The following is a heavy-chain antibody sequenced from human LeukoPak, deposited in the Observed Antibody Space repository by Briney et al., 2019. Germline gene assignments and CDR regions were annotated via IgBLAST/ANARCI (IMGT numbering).Heavy chain of an antibody. D-gene: IGHD3-9*01. Sequence: SVKFSCKASGGTFSSYAISWVRQPPGQGLEWMGRIIPILGIANYAQKFQGIVTITADKSTSTAYMELSSLRSEDTAVYYCAQDFPYYDILTGYSPFDYWGQGTLVTVSS. V-gene: IGHV1-69*04. J-gene: IGHJ4*02. CDR2: IIPILGIA. CDR3: AQDFPYYDILTGYSPFDY. CDR1: GGTFSSYA.